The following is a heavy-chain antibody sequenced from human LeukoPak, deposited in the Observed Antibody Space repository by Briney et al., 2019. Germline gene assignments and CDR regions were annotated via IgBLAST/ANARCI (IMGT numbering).Heavy chain of an antibody. CDR1: GFTFSSYS. J-gene: IGHJ4*02. CDR3: SREYYGSGSLDY. CDR2: ISSSSSYI. D-gene: IGHD3-10*01. V-gene: IGHV3-21*01. Sequence: PGGSLRLSCAASGFTFSSYSMNWVRQAPGKGLEWVSSISSSSSYIYYADSVKGRFTIPRDNAKNSLYLQMNSLRAEDTAVYYCSREYYGSGSLDYWGQGTLVTVSS.